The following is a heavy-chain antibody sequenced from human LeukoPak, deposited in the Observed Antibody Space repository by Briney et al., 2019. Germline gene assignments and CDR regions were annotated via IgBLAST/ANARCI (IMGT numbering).Heavy chain of an antibody. CDR2: IIPIFGTA. J-gene: IGHJ4*02. D-gene: IGHD3-22*01. V-gene: IGHV1-69*13. Sequence: SVKVSCKASGGTFSSYAISWVRQAPGQGLEWMGGIIPIFGTANYAQKFQGRVTITADESTSTAYMELSSLRSEDTAVYYCAREGTDYYDSSGYFWGQGTLVTVSS. CDR3: AREGTDYYDSSGYF. CDR1: GGTFSSYA.